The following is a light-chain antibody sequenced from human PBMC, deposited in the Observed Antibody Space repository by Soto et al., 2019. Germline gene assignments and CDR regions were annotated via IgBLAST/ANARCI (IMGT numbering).Light chain of an antibody. Sequence: EIVLTQSPATLSLSPGERATLSCRASQSVSNYLAWYQQKPGQAPRLLMYDTSNRAPGIPARFSGSGSGTDCTLTIRSLEPEDFAVYFCQQRSKFLWTFGQGTKVEI. J-gene: IGKJ1*01. V-gene: IGKV3-11*01. CDR3: QQRSKFLWT. CDR1: QSVSNY. CDR2: DTS.